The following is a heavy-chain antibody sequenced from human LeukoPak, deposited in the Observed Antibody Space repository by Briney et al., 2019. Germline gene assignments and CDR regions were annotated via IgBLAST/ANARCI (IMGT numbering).Heavy chain of an antibody. D-gene: IGHD2-21*01. CDR3: ARQPRPFGLPQGFDI. J-gene: IGHJ3*02. CDR1: GFTFSSYS. Sequence: PGGSLRLSCGASGFTFSSYSMNWVRQAPGKGLEWVSYISSSSSTIYYADSVKGRVTVSRDNAKNSLYLQMNSLRDEDTAVYYRARQPRPFGLPQGFDIWGQGTMVTVSS. V-gene: IGHV3-48*02. CDR2: ISSSSSTI.